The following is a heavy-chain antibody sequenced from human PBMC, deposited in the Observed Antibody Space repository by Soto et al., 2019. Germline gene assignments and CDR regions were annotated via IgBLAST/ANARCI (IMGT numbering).Heavy chain of an antibody. Sequence: ASVKVSCKASGYTFTSYDINWVRQATGQGLEWMGRMNPNSGNTGYAQKFQGRVTMTRNTSISTAYMELSSLRSEDTAVYYCASARGETDAFDIWGQGTMVTVSS. D-gene: IGHD6-6*01. CDR1: GYTFTSYD. CDR2: MNPNSGNT. J-gene: IGHJ3*02. CDR3: ASARGETDAFDI. V-gene: IGHV1-8*01.